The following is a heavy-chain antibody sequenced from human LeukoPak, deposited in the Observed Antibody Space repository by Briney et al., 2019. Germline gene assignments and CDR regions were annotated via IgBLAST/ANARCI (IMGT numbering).Heavy chain of an antibody. CDR2: ISGSGGST. CDR3: AKATDPYSGYDYYFDY. V-gene: IGHV3-23*01. Sequence: GGSLRLSCAASGFTFSSYAMSWVRQAPGKGLEWVSAISGSGGSTYYADSVKGRFPISRDNSKNTLYLQMNSLRAEDTAVYYCAKATDPYSGYDYYFDYWGQGTLVTVSS. D-gene: IGHD5-12*01. J-gene: IGHJ4*02. CDR1: GFTFSSYA.